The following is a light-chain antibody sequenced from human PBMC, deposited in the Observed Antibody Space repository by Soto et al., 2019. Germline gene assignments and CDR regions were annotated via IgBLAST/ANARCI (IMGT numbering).Light chain of an antibody. CDR1: QSLLHSNGYNY. Sequence: DIVMTQSPLSLPVTPGEPASISCRSSQSLLHSNGYNYLDWYLQKPVQSPQLLSYLCSNRASVVPDRLRGSGSGTNFTVKIIRVEAADVGGYYCMQPLQTSWTFGQGTRVHIE. CDR2: LCS. V-gene: IGKV2-28*01. J-gene: IGKJ1*01. CDR3: MQPLQTSWT.